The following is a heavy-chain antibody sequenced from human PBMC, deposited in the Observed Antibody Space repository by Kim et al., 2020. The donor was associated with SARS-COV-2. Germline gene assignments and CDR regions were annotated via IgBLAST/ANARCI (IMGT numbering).Heavy chain of an antibody. CDR2: ISYDGSNK. V-gene: IGHV3-30*18. CDR1: GFTFSSYG. D-gene: IGHD1-26*01. Sequence: GGSLRLSCAASGFTFSSYGMHWVRQAPGKGLEWVAVISYDGSNKYYADSVKGRFTISRDNSKNTLYLQMNSLRAEDTAVYCCAKRSQSGSYFYWGQGTLVTVSS. CDR3: AKRSQSGSYFY. J-gene: IGHJ4*02.